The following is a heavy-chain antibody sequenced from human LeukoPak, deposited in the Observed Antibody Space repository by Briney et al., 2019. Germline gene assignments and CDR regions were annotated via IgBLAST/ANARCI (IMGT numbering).Heavy chain of an antibody. CDR1: GGTFSSYA. CDR2: IIPILGIA. V-gene: IGHV1-69*04. D-gene: IGHD6-13*01. CDR3: ARPVRPGIAAAGTDY. J-gene: IGHJ4*02. Sequence: SVKVSCKASGGTFSSYAISWVRQSPGQGLEWMGRIIPILGIANYAQKFQGRVTITADKSTSTAYMELSSLRSEDTAVYYCARPVRPGIAAAGTDYWGQGTLVTVSS.